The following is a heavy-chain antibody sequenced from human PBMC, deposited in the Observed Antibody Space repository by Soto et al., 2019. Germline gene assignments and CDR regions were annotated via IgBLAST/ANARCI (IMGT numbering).Heavy chain of an antibody. V-gene: IGHV1-69*13. CDR1: GGTFSSYA. D-gene: IGHD3-22*01. CDR2: IIPIFGTA. CDR3: ARGMIVVVITNYYYGMDV. J-gene: IGHJ6*02. Sequence: SVKVSCKASGGTFSSYAISWVRQAPGQGLEWMGGIIPIFGTANYAQKFQGRVTITADESTSTAYMELSSLRSEDTAVYYCARGMIVVVITNYYYGMDVWGQGTSVTVAS.